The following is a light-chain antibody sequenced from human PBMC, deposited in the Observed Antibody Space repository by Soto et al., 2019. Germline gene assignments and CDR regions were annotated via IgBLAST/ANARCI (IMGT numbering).Light chain of an antibody. CDR2: EVS. V-gene: IGLV2-14*01. CDR3: SSYTSSSTYV. J-gene: IGLJ1*01. CDR1: SSDIGGYNY. Sequence: QPVLTQPGSMSGSPGQSITISCTGTSSDIGGYNYVSWYQQHPGKAPKLMIYEVSNRPSGVSNRFSGSKSGNTASLTISGLQAEDEADYYCSSYTSSSTYVFGTGSKVTVL.